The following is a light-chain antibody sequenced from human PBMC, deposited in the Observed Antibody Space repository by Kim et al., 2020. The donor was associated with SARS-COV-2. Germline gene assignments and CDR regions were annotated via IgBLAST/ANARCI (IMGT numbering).Light chain of an antibody. Sequence: DIQMTQSPSTLSASVGDRVTITCRASQSINRWMAWYQHKPGKAPKLLIYEASNLESGVPSRFSGSGSGTEFTLTISGLQPDDFATYFCQQYHDYWTFDPGTKVDIK. CDR2: EAS. V-gene: IGKV1-5*01. CDR3: QQYHDYWT. CDR1: QSINRW. J-gene: IGKJ1*01.